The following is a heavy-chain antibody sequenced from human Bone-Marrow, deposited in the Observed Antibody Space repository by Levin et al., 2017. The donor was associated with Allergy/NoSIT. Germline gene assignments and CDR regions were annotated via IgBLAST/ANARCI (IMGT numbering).Heavy chain of an antibody. CDR1: KFTFSDYY. Sequence: GGSLRLSCAASKFTFSDYYMSWIRQAPGKGLEWVSYISTSGSYTNYADSVKGRFTISRDNAKNSLYLQMDSLRAEDTAMYYCARDGDKWNPSSVDYWGQGTLVTVSS. J-gene: IGHJ4*02. CDR2: ISTSGSYT. V-gene: IGHV3-11*06. CDR3: ARDGDKWNPSSVDY. D-gene: IGHD1-20*01.